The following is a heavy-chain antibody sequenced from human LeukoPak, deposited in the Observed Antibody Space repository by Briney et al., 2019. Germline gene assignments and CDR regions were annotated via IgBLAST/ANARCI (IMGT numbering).Heavy chain of an antibody. CDR2: IKEDGREK. CDR3: ARDGYFYAWDY. J-gene: IGHJ4*02. CDR1: GISFSRGW. D-gene: IGHD2/OR15-2a*01. Sequence: QPGGSLRLSCVASGISFSRGWMSWVRQAPGKGLEWVAKIKEDGREKYYVDSVNGRFTISRDNAKNSLYLQMNSLRAEDTAVYFCARDGYFYAWDYWGQGTLVTVS. V-gene: IGHV3-7*01.